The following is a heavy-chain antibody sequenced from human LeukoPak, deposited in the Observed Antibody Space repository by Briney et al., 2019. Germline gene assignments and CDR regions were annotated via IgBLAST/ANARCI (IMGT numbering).Heavy chain of an antibody. Sequence: PGGSLRLSCAASGFTFSSYAMSWVRQAPGKGLEYVSVISGSGGSTHYRDSVKGRFTISRDNSKNTLYLQMNRLRVEDPAVYYCAKDGTTTITFDYWGQGTLVTVSS. J-gene: IGHJ4*02. CDR3: AKDGTTTITFDY. CDR1: GFTFSSYA. V-gene: IGHV3-23*01. CDR2: ISGSGGST. D-gene: IGHD1-1*01.